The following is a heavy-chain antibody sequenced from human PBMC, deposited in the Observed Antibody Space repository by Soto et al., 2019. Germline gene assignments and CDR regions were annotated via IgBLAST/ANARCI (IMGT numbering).Heavy chain of an antibody. CDR2: IDYSGDT. D-gene: IGHD3-10*01. CDR1: GGSISSGSYG. J-gene: IGHJ5*01. CDR3: ARHVRRAWFGEFDS. Sequence: PSETLSLTCTVSGGSISSGSYGWAWIRQPPGKGLEWIGNIDYSGDTYYNPSLKSRVTIFVDTSNNQFSLKLRSVTAADTAVFYCARHVRRAWFGEFDSRGQRTLVTVSS. V-gene: IGHV4-39*01.